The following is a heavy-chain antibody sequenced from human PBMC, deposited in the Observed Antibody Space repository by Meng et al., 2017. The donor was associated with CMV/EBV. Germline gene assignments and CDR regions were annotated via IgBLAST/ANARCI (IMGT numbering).Heavy chain of an antibody. CDR3: ARGNNYDFWSGDAFDI. J-gene: IGHJ3*02. V-gene: IGHV3-48*04. CDR1: GFTFSSYS. Sequence: GGSLRLSCAASGFTFSSYSMNWVRQAPGKGLEWVSYISSSSSTIYYADSVKGRFTISRDNAKNSLYLQMNSLRAEDTAVYYCARGNNYDFWSGDAFDIWGQGTMVTVSS. D-gene: IGHD3-3*01. CDR2: ISSSSSTI.